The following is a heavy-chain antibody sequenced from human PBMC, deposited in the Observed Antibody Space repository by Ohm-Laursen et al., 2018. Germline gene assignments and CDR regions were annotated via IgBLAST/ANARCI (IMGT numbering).Heavy chain of an antibody. CDR2: IYSGGST. J-gene: IGHJ3*02. CDR3: ARRNGVRAFDI. D-gene: IGHD1-1*01. CDR1: GFTVSSNY. Sequence: GSLRLSCTASGFTVSSNYMSWVRQAPGKGLEWASVIYSGGSTYYADSVKGRFTISRDNSKNTLYLQMNSLRAEDTAVYYCARRNGVRAFDIWGQGTMVTVSS. V-gene: IGHV3-53*01.